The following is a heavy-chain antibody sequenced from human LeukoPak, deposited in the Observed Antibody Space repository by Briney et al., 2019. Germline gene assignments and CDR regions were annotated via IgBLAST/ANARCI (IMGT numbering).Heavy chain of an antibody. CDR1: GFTFSTYW. Sequence: PGGSLRLSCAASGFTFSTYWMSWVRQAPGKGPDWVSAITHSGDGTYYAHSVKGRFTVSRDNSKNTLYLQLNSLRAEDTAVYYCAKRVPYSSSSVYYDSWGQGTLVTVSS. CDR2: ITHSGDGT. V-gene: IGHV3-23*01. D-gene: IGHD6-6*01. CDR3: AKRVPYSSSSVYYDS. J-gene: IGHJ4*02.